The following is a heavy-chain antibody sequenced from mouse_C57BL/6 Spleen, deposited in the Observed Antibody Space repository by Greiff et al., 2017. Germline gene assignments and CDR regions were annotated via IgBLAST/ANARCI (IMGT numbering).Heavy chain of an antibody. D-gene: IGHD1-1*01. V-gene: IGHV1-52*01. CDR3: ARFYGSSYSYYFDY. CDR2: IDPSDSET. J-gene: IGHJ2*01. CDR1: GYTFTSYW. Sequence: QVQLKQPGAELVRPGSSVKLSCKASGYTFTSYWMHWVKQRPIQGLEWIGNIDPSDSETHYNQKFKDKATLTVDKSSSTAYMQLSSLTSEDSAVYYCARFYGSSYSYYFDYWGQGTTLTVSS.